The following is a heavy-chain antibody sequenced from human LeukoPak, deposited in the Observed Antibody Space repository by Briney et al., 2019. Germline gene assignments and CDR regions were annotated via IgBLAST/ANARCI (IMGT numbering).Heavy chain of an antibody. CDR2: IHYSWNT. CDR3: ARGYYYDRSGPNDAFDV. Sequence: PSETLSLTCTVSGGSITSYYWSWIRQPPGKRLECLGYIHYSWNTNYNPSLKSRVTISVDTSKKQISLRLSSVTTADTAVYYCARGYYYDRSGPNDAFDVWGQGTIVAVSS. J-gene: IGHJ3*01. CDR1: GGSITSYY. V-gene: IGHV4-59*01. D-gene: IGHD3-22*01.